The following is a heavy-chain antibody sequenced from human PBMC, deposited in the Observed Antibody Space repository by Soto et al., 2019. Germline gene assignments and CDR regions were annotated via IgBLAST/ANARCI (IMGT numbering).Heavy chain of an antibody. CDR1: GFTFSSYA. J-gene: IGHJ5*02. D-gene: IGHD1-26*01. CDR2: ISYDGSNK. Sequence: QVQLVESGGGVVQPGRSLRLSCAASGFTFSSYAMHWVRQAPGKGLEWVAVISYDGSNKYYADSVKGRFTISRDNSKNTLYLQMNSLRAEDTAVYYGARDSGGSYQEYNWFDPWGQGTLVTVSS. V-gene: IGHV3-30-3*01. CDR3: ARDSGGSYQEYNWFDP.